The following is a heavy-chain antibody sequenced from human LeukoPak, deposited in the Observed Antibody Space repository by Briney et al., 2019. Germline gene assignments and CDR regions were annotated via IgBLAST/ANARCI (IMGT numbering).Heavy chain of an antibody. CDR2: IYYSGST. Sequence: SETLSLTCTVSGGSISSSSYYWGWIRQPPGKGLEWIGSIYYSGSTYYNPSLKSRVTISVDTSKNQFSLKLSSVTAAHAAVYHCARQGNLWFGELFNPYFDYWGQGTLVTVSS. CDR1: GGSISSSSYY. V-gene: IGHV4-39*01. J-gene: IGHJ4*02. D-gene: IGHD3-10*01. CDR3: ARQGNLWFGELFNPYFDY.